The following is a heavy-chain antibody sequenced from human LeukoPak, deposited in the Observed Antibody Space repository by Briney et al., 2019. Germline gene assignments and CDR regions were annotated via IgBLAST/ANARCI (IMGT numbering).Heavy chain of an antibody. Sequence: GGSLRLSCAASGFSVSSNYMSWVRQAPGKGLTWVSVIYSSGSTYYADSVKGRFAISRDDSKNTLHLQMNSLRAEDTAVYYCARRGDGYGGMTARYFQHWGQGTLVTVSS. J-gene: IGHJ1*01. D-gene: IGHD4-23*01. CDR3: ARRGDGYGGMTARYFQH. CDR1: GFSVSSNY. CDR2: IYSSGST. V-gene: IGHV3-53*01.